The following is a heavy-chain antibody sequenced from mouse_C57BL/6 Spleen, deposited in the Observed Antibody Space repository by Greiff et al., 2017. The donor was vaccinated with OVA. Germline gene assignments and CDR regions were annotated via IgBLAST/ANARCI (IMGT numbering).Heavy chain of an antibody. V-gene: IGHV3-6*01. J-gene: IGHJ2*01. CDR2: ISYDGSN. CDR1: GYSITSGYY. Sequence: ESGPGLVKPSQSLSLTCSVTGYSITSGYYWNWIRQFPGNKLEWMGYISYDGSNNYNPSLKNRISITRDTSKNQFFLKLNSVTTEDTATYYCAFDYFDYWGQGTTLTVSS. CDR3: AFDYFDY.